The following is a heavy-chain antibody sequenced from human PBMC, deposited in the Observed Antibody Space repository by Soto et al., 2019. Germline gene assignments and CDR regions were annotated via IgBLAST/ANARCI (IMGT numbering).Heavy chain of an antibody. V-gene: IGHV3-66*01. CDR3: ARGPWVGATPLEY. Sequence: GGSLRLSCAASGFTVSSNYMSWVRQAPGKGLEWVSFIYSAGSTYYADSVKGRFTISRDNSKNTLYLQMNSLRAEDTAVYYCARGPWVGATPLEYWGQGTLVTVSS. D-gene: IGHD1-26*01. CDR2: IYSAGST. J-gene: IGHJ4*02. CDR1: GFTVSSNY.